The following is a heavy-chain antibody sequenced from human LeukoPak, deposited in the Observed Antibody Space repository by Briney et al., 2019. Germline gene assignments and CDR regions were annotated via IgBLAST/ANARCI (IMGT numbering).Heavy chain of an antibody. Sequence: AXXXXRQXPGXGXEWMGGIIPIFGTANYAQKFQGRVTITADESTSTAYMELSSLRSEDTAVYYCARTQYSSGWLNFDYWGQGTLVTVSS. CDR1: A. CDR2: IIPIFGTA. D-gene: IGHD6-19*01. CDR3: ARTQYSSGWLNFDY. J-gene: IGHJ4*02. V-gene: IGHV1-69*01.